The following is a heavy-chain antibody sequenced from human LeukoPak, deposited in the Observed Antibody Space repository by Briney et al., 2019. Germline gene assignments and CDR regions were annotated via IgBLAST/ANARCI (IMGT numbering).Heavy chain of an antibody. CDR1: GFTFSSYG. J-gene: IGHJ4*02. Sequence: GGSLRLSCAASGFTFSSYGMHWVRQAPGKGLEWVAVIWYDGSNKYYADSVKGRFTISRDNSKNTLYLQMNSLRAEDTAVYYCARSSDYDSSGSFDYWGKGTLVTVSS. V-gene: IGHV3-33*01. D-gene: IGHD3-22*01. CDR2: IWYDGSNK. CDR3: ARSSDYDSSGSFDY.